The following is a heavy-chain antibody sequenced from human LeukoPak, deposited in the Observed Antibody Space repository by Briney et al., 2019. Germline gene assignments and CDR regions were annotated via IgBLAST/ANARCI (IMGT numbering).Heavy chain of an antibody. D-gene: IGHD2-15*01. Sequence: PSDTLSLTCTVSGGALSSGRYYWSWIRQPAGKGLKWIGRIYTRGSPNYNPSLKCRVTISVDTSKNQFSLKLSSVTAADTAVYYCAREVLCSGSSCYDLDYWGQGTLVTDSS. CDR2: IYTRGSP. CDR3: AREVLCSGSSCYDLDY. CDR1: GGALSSGRYY. V-gene: IGHV4-61*02. J-gene: IGHJ4*02.